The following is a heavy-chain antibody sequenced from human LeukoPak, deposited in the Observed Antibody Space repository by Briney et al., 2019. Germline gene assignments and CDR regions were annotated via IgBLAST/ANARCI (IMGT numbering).Heavy chain of an antibody. CDR1: GFTFSSYA. CDR2: ISYDGSNK. Sequence: GRSLRLSCVASGFTFSSYAMHWVRQAPGKGLEWVAVISYDGSNKYYADSVKGRFTISRDNSKNTLYLQMNSLRAEDTAVYYCARDRYYYDSSGYYPFGYWGQGTLVTVSS. J-gene: IGHJ4*02. CDR3: ARDRYYYDSSGYYPFGY. D-gene: IGHD3-22*01. V-gene: IGHV3-30-3*01.